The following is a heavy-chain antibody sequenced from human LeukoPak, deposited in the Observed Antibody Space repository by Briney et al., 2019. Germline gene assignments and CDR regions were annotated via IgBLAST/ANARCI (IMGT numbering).Heavy chain of an antibody. J-gene: IGHJ6*03. Sequence: SETLSLTCTVSGGSLSSYYWSWVRQPPGKGLEWMGEINHSGSTNYNPSLKSRGTISVDKSKSHFSLKLSSVTAADTAVYYCARDVYYHYMDVWGKGTTVTVSS. CDR2: INHSGST. V-gene: IGHV4-34*01. D-gene: IGHD2-8*01. CDR1: GGSLSSYY. CDR3: ARDVYYHYMDV.